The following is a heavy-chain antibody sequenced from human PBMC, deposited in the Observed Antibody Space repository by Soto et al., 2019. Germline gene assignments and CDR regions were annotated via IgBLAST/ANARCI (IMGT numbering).Heavy chain of an antibody. CDR2: ISGSGGST. Sequence: GGSLRLSCAAYGFTFSSYAMSWVRQAPGKGQEWVSAISGSGGSTYYADSVKGRFTISRDNSKNTLYLQMNSLRAEETAVYYCAKAPDFIADCFDYWGHVNLVTVSS. CDR1: GFTFSSYA. V-gene: IGHV3-23*01. D-gene: IGHD3-3*01. CDR3: AKAPDFIADCFDY. J-gene: IGHJ4*01.